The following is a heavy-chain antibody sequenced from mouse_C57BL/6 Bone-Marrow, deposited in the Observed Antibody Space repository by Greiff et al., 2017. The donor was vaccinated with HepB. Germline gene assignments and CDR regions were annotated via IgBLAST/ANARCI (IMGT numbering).Heavy chain of an antibody. CDR2: IWSDGST. CDR3: ARQPITTVAYYYAMDY. D-gene: IGHD1-1*01. CDR1: GFSLTSYG. Sequence: QVQLKESGPGLVAPSQSLSITCTVSGFSLTSYGVHWVRQPPGKGLEWLVVIWSDGSTTYNSALKSRLSISKDNSKSQVFLKMKSLQTDDTAMYYCARQPITTVAYYYAMDYWGQGTSVTVSS. J-gene: IGHJ4*01. V-gene: IGHV2-6-1*01.